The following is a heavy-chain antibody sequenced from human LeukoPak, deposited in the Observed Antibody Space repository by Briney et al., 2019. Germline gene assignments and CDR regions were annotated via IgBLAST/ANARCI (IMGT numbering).Heavy chain of an antibody. D-gene: IGHD2/OR15-2a*01. CDR1: GGSISSYY. J-gene: IGHJ6*03. CDR2: IYYSGST. V-gene: IGHV4-59*01. Sequence: SETLSLTCTVSGGSISSYYWSWIRQPPGKGLEWIGYIYYSGSTNYNPSLKSRVTISVDTSKNQFSLRLSSVTAADTAVYYCARGFLYYYYMDVWGKGTTVTVSS. CDR3: ARGFLYYYYMDV.